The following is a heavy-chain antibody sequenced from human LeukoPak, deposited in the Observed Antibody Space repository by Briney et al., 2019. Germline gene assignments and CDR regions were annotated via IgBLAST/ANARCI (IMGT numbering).Heavy chain of an antibody. D-gene: IGHD1-26*01. J-gene: IGHJ4*02. Sequence: GGSLRLSCAASGFTFSSYWMSWVRQAPGKGLEGVANIKQDGSEKYYVDSVKGRFTISRDNAKNSLYLQMNSLRAEDTAVYYCAKVLSGSYYPWDYWGQGTLVTVSS. CDR3: AKVLSGSYYPWDY. V-gene: IGHV3-7*03. CDR2: IKQDGSEK. CDR1: GFTFSSYW.